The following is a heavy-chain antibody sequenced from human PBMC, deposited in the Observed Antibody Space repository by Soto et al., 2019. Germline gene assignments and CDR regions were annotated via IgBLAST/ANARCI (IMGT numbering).Heavy chain of an antibody. Sequence: GSLRLSCAASGFTFSSYAMSWVRQATGKGLEWVSAISGSGAGTYYADSVKGRFTISRDNSKNTLYLQMNSLRAEDTAVYYCAKDTEASSPDRRGWYYFDYWGQGTLVTVSS. CDR3: AKDTEASSPDRRGWYYFDY. CDR2: ISGSGAGT. D-gene: IGHD6-13*01. V-gene: IGHV3-23*01. J-gene: IGHJ4*02. CDR1: GFTFSSYA.